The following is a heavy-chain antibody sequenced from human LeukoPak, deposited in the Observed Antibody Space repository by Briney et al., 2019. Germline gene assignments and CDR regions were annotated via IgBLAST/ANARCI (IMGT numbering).Heavy chain of an antibody. Sequence: NPSETLSLTCTVSGGSISSYYWSWIRQPPGKGLEWIGYIYYSGSTNYNPSLKSRVTISVDTSKNQFSLKLSSVTAADTAVYYCARRRRLYYYGSGSYREVAAFDIWGQGTMVTVSS. CDR2: IYYSGST. V-gene: IGHV4-59*08. J-gene: IGHJ3*02. CDR1: GGSISSYY. CDR3: ARRRRLYYYGSGSYREVAAFDI. D-gene: IGHD3-10*01.